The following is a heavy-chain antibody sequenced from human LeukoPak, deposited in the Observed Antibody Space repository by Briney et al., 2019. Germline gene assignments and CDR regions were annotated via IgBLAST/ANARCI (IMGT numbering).Heavy chain of an antibody. Sequence: HGESLKISCKGSGYSFTSYWIGWVRQMPGKGLEWMGIIYPGDSDTRYSPSFQGQVTISADKSISTAYLQWISLKASDTAMYYCARHPTVAKGAFDIWGQGTMVTVSS. V-gene: IGHV5-51*01. CDR1: GYSFTSYW. J-gene: IGHJ3*02. CDR2: IYPGDSDT. D-gene: IGHD4-23*01. CDR3: ARHPTVAKGAFDI.